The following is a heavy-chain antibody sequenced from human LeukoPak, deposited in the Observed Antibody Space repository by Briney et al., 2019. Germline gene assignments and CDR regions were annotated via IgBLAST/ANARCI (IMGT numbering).Heavy chain of an antibody. V-gene: IGHV3-23*01. D-gene: IGHD3-10*01. CDR3: AKDRGSGSYDYYYMDV. CDR1: GFTFSNYA. Sequence: GGSLRLSCAASGFTFSNYAMSWVRQAPGKGLEWVSAISGSGGSTYYADSVKGRFTISRDNSKNTLYLQMNSLRAEDTAVYYCAKDRGSGSYDYYYMDVWGKGTTVTISS. J-gene: IGHJ6*03. CDR2: ISGSGGST.